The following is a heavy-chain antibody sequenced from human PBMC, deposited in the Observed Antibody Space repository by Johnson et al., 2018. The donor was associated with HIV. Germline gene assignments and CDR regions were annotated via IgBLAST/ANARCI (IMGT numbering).Heavy chain of an antibody. J-gene: IGHJ3*02. D-gene: IGHD4-23*01. CDR1: GFTFDDYA. CDR3: ARSEVTAPSPPAGAFDI. Sequence: EVQLVESGGGLVQPGRSLRVSCVASGFTFDDYAMHWVRQAPGKGLEWVSGISWNSGIIGYADSVKGRFTISRDNAKNSLYLQMNRLRAEEPAVYYCARSEVTAPSPPAGAFDIWGQGTMVTVSS. CDR2: ISWNSGII. V-gene: IGHV3-9*01.